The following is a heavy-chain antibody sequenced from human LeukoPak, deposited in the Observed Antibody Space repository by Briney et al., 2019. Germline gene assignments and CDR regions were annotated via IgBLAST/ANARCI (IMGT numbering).Heavy chain of an antibody. CDR3: ASRRGEYYYYYYYMDV. Sequence: SETLSLNCTVSGGSINSSSYYWGWIRQPPGKGLEWIGSIYYSGSTYYNPSLKSRVTISVDTSKNQFSLKLSSVTAADTAVYYCASRRGEYYYYYYYMDVWGKGTTVTVSS. V-gene: IGHV4-39*01. CDR2: IYYSGST. J-gene: IGHJ6*03. CDR1: GGSINSSSYY. D-gene: IGHD2/OR15-2a*01.